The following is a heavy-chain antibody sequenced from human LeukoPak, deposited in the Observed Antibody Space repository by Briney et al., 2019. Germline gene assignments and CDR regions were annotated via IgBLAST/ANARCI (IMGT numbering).Heavy chain of an antibody. CDR3: ARGYGILTGNQAWYGMDV. CDR2: IIPILGIA. D-gene: IGHD3-9*01. J-gene: IGHJ6*02. Sequence: GASVKVSCKASGGTFSSYAISWVRQAPGQGLEWMGRIIPILGIANYAQKFQGRVTITADKSTSTAYMELSSLRSEDTAVYYCARGYGILTGNQAWYGMDVWGQGTTVTVSS. V-gene: IGHV1-69*04. CDR1: GGTFSSYA.